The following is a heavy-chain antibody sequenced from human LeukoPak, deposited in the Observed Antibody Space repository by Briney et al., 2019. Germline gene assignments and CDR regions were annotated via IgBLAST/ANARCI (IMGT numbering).Heavy chain of an antibody. CDR3: AREGRGYSYAFEY. D-gene: IGHD5-18*01. J-gene: IGHJ4*02. CDR2: INSDGSST. CDR1: GFTFSSYA. Sequence: GGSLRLSCAASGFTFSSYAMGWVRQAPGKGLVWVSRINSDGSSTSYADSVKGRFTISRDNGQNTLYLQMNSLRAEDTAVYYCAREGRGYSYAFEYWGQGTLVTVSS. V-gene: IGHV3-74*01.